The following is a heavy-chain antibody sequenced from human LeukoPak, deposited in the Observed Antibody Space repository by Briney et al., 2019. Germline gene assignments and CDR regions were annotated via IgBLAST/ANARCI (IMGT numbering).Heavy chain of an antibody. CDR2: IYYSGST. CDR3: ARVNNFWSGYPAPNWFDP. D-gene: IGHD3-3*01. CDR1: GGSISSYY. V-gene: IGHV4-59*01. J-gene: IGHJ5*02. Sequence: SETLSLTCTVSGGSISSYYWSWIRQPPGKGLEWIGDIYYSGSTNYNPSLKSRVTISVDMSKNQFSLKLSSVTAADTAVYCCARVNNFWSGYPAPNWFDPWGQGTLVTVSS.